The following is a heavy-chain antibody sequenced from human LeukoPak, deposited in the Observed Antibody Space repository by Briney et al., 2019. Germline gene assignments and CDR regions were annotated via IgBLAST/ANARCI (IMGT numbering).Heavy chain of an antibody. D-gene: IGHD6-19*01. CDR2: IWYDGSNK. V-gene: IGHV3-33*01. CDR1: AFTFSSYG. J-gene: IGHJ4*02. CDR3: ARAISGWYGDY. Sequence: PGGSLRLSCTASAFTFSSYGRHWVRQAPGKGLERVAVIWYDGSNKDYADSVKGRFTISRDNSKNTLYLQMNSLRAEDTAVYYCARAISGWYGDYWGQGTLVTVSS.